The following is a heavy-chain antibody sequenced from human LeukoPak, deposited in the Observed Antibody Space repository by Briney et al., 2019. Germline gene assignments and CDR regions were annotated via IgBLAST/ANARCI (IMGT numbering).Heavy chain of an antibody. CDR2: IGTYDGDT. V-gene: IGHV1-18*01. D-gene: IGHD1-26*01. J-gene: IGHJ5*02. Sequence: ASVKVSRKASGYTFTNYGISRVRQAPGQGLEWIGWIGTYDGDTNFAQRVEGRVTLTIDTSTNTAYMELRSLRSDDTAMYYCARDYEGATRRDLFDPWGQGTLVTVSS. CDR3: ARDYEGATRRDLFDP. CDR1: GYTFTNYG.